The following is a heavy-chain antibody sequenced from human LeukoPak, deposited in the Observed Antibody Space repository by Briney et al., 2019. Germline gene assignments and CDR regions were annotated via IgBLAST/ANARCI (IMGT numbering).Heavy chain of an antibody. CDR3: ARHAPWEPRPYYFDY. CDR1: GGSISSSSYY. J-gene: IGHJ4*02. D-gene: IGHD1-26*01. Sequence: SETLSLTCTVSGGSISSSSYYWGWIRQPPGKGLEWIGSIYYSGSTYYNPSLKSRVTISVDTSKNQFSLKLSSVTAADTAVYYCARHAPWEPRPYYFDYWGQGTLVTVSS. CDR2: IYYSGST. V-gene: IGHV4-39*01.